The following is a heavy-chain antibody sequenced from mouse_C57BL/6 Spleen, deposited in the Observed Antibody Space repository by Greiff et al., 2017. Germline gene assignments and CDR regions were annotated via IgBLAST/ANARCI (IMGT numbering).Heavy chain of an antibody. CDR1: GYAFSSSW. D-gene: IGHD3-2*02. Sequence: VKLVESGPELVKPGASVKISCKASGYAFSSSWMNWVKQRPGKGLEWIGRIYPGDGDTNYNGKFKGKATLTADKSSSTAYLQLSSLTSEDSAVXVSASQGPYYFDVWGKGTTLTVSS. V-gene: IGHV1-82*01. CDR2: IYPGDGDT. J-gene: IGHJ2*01. CDR3: ASQGPYYFDV.